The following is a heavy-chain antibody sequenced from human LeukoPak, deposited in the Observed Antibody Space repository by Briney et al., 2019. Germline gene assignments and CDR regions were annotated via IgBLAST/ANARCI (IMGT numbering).Heavy chain of an antibody. V-gene: IGHV4-31*03. CDR3: ARWVYYGYYFDY. D-gene: IGHD3-10*01. CDR1: GGSISSGGYY. Sequence: SETLSLTCTVSGGSISSGGYYWSWIRQHPGKGLEWIGYIYYSGSTYYNPSLKSRVTISVDTSKNQFSLKLSSVTAADTAVYYCARWVYYGYYFDYWGQGTLVTVSS. CDR2: IYYSGST. J-gene: IGHJ4*02.